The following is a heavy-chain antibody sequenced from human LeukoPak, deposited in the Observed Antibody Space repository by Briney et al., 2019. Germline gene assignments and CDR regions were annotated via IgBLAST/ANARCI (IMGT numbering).Heavy chain of an antibody. V-gene: IGHV3-23*01. J-gene: IGHJ4*02. CDR1: GFTFSSYA. CDR2: ISGSGGST. D-gene: IGHD2-2*02. Sequence: GGSLRLSCAASGFTFSSYAMSWVRQAPGKGLEWVSAISGSGGSTYYADSVKGRFTISRDNSKNTLYLQMNSLRAEDTAVYYCAKSVVPAAITFLSSADCWGQGTLVTVSS. CDR3: AKSVVPAAITFLSSADC.